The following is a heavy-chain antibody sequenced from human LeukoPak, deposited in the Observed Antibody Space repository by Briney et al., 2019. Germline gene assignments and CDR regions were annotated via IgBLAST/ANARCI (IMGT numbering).Heavy chain of an antibody. CDR3: AVVLMVYALPFDP. CDR1: GYTFTGYY. CDR2: INPNSGGT. V-gene: IGHV1-2*02. Sequence: ASVKVSCKASGYTFTGYYMHWVRQAPGQGLEWMGWINPNSGGTNYAQKFQGRVTMTRDTSISTAYMELSRLRSDDTAVYYCAVVLMVYALPFDPWGQGTLVTVSS. D-gene: IGHD2-8*01. J-gene: IGHJ5*02.